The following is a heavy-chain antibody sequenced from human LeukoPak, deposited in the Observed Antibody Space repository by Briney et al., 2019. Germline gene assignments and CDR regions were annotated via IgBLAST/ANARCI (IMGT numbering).Heavy chain of an antibody. D-gene: IGHD5-18*01. CDR2: IIPIFGTA. V-gene: IGHV1-69*13. CDR1: GGTFSSYA. CDR3: ARGGYSYGFGTTPFDY. J-gene: IGHJ4*02. Sequence: ASVKVSCKASGGTFSSYAISWVRQAPGQGLEWMGGIIPIFGTANYAQKFQGRVTITADESTSTACMELSSLRSEDTAVYYCARGGYSYGFGTTPFDYWGQGTLVTVSS.